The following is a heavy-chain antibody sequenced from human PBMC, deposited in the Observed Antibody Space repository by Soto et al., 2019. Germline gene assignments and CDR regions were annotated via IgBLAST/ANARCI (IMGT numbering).Heavy chain of an antibody. V-gene: IGHV3-21*04. Sequence: GGSLRLSCAASGFTFTRYSMNWVRQAPGKGPEWVSSISSTTNYIYYGDSVKGRFTISRDNAKNSLYLQMNSLRAEDTALYYCARDMGADYYYYGMDVWGQGTTVTVSS. J-gene: IGHJ6*02. CDR3: ARDMGADYYYYGMDV. CDR1: GFTFTRYS. D-gene: IGHD1-26*01. CDR2: ISSTTNYI.